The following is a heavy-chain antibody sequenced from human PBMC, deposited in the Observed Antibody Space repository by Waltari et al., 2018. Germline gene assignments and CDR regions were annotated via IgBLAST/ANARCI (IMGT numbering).Heavy chain of an antibody. J-gene: IGHJ3*02. V-gene: IGHV4-59*11. CDR2: NYYRGST. CDR1: GGSISSHY. CDR3: ARVPAFTAFDI. Sequence: QVQLQESGPGLVKPSETLSLTCTVSGGSISSHYWSWIRQPPGQGLEWIWYNYYRGSTNYTPSLKSRVTISVDTSKNQFSLKLSSVTAADTAVYYCARVPAFTAFDIWGQGTMVTVSS. D-gene: IGHD2-2*01.